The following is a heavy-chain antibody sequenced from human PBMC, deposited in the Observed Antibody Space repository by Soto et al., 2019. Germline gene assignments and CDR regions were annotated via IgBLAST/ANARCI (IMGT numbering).Heavy chain of an antibody. CDR1: GYTFTSYA. CDR3: ARDLWVGEPPGGAGMH. CDR2: INAGNGNT. V-gene: IGHV1-3*01. Sequence: QVQLVQSGAEVKKPGASVKVSCKASGYTFTSYAMHWVRQAPGQRLEWMGWINAGNGNTKYSQKFQGRVTITRDTSASTAYMERSSLRSEDTAVYYCARDLWVGEPPGGAGMHWGQGTLVTVSS. D-gene: IGHD3-10*01. J-gene: IGHJ4*02.